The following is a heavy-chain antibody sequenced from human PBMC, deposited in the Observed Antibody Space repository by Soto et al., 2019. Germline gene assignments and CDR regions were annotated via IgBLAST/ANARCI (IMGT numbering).Heavy chain of an antibody. Sequence: QVQLVESGGGVVQPGRSLRLSCAASGFTFSSYGMHWVRQAPGKGLEWVAVIWYDGSNKYYADSVKGRFTISRDNSKNTLYLQMNSLRAEDTAVYYCARDSTVLLWFGELDYWGQGTLVTVSS. CDR2: IWYDGSNK. D-gene: IGHD3-10*01. J-gene: IGHJ4*02. CDR1: GFTFSSYG. CDR3: ARDSTVLLWFGELDY. V-gene: IGHV3-33*01.